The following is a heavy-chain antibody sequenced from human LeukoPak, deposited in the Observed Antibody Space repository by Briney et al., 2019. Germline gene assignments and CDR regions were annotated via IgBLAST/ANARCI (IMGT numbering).Heavy chain of an antibody. D-gene: IGHD3-10*01. CDR3: AKGQYYYGSGSQIDY. V-gene: IGHV3-23*01. CDR1: GFTFSSYA. Sequence: PGGSLRLSCAASGFTFSSYAMSWVRQAPGKGLEWVSVISGSGGSTYYADSVKARFTISRDNSKNTLYLQMNSLRAEDTAVYYCAKGQYYYGSGSQIDYWGQGTLVTVSS. J-gene: IGHJ4*02. CDR2: ISGSGGST.